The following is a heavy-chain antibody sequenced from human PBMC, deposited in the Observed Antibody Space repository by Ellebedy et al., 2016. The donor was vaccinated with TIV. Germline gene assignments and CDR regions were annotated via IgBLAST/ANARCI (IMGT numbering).Heavy chain of an antibody. J-gene: IGHJ4*02. CDR2: IYHSGST. D-gene: IGHD2-15*01. CDR3: ARTLTLSAYFDY. CDR1: GGSISSTNW. Sequence: SETLSLXXAVSGGSISSTNWWSWVRQPPGKGLEWIGEIYHSGSTNYNPSLKSRVTISVDKSKNQFSLKLSSVTAADTAVYYCARTLTLSAYFDYWGQGTLVSVSS. V-gene: IGHV4-4*02.